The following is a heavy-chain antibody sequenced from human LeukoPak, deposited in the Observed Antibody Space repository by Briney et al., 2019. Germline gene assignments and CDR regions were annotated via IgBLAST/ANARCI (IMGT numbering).Heavy chain of an antibody. CDR1: GFTFSNYA. CDR2: ISGSGGST. V-gene: IGHV3-23*01. Sequence: GGSLRLSCAGSGFTFSNYAMSWVRQAPGKGLEWVSAISGSGGSTYYADSVKGRFTISRDNSKNTLYLQMNSLRAEDTAVYYCAKGMDTAMGPLAVDYWGQGTLVTVSS. CDR3: AKGMDTAMGPLAVDY. D-gene: IGHD5-18*01. J-gene: IGHJ4*02.